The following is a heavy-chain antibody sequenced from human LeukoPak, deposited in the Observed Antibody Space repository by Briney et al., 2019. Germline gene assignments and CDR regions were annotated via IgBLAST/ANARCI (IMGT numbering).Heavy chain of an antibody. D-gene: IGHD2-2*01. Sequence: QPGGSLRLSCAASGFTFSSYEMNWVRQAPGKGLEWVSYISSSGSTIYHADSVKGRFTISRDNAKNSLYLQMNSLRAEDAAVYYCARQLSCSSTSCYAWGSGFDYWGQGTLVTVSS. CDR2: ISSSGSTI. J-gene: IGHJ4*02. CDR1: GFTFSSYE. V-gene: IGHV3-48*03. CDR3: ARQLSCSSTSCYAWGSGFDY.